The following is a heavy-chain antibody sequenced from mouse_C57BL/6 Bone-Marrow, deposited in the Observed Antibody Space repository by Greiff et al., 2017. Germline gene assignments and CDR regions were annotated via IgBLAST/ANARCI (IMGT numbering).Heavy chain of an antibody. CDR1: GFNIKDDY. CDR3: SSFEGNYFDF. V-gene: IGHV14-4*01. Sequence: VQLQQSGAELVRPGASVKLSCTASGFNIKDDYIHWVKQRPEQGLEWIGWIDPEIGDTEYASKLQGQATITSDTSSNTAYLQLSSLTSEDTAVYYCSSFEGNYFDFWGQGTPLTVAS. J-gene: IGHJ2*01. CDR2: IDPEIGDT.